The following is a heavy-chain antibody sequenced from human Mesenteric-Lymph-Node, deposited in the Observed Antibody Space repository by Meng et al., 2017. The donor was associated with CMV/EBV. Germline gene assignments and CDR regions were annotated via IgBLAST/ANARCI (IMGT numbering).Heavy chain of an antibody. CDR1: VGSFSGSY. Sequence: PSRTCAVYVGSFSGSYWAWIRRPPGKGLECIGEINHSATTNYNPSLKRRVTLSVDPSKNQFSLKLSSVTAAATSVYYCARGWTSDYWGQGTLVTVSS. D-gene: IGHD3/OR15-3a*01. V-gene: IGHV4-34*01. CDR3: ARGWTSDY. J-gene: IGHJ4*02. CDR2: INHSATT.